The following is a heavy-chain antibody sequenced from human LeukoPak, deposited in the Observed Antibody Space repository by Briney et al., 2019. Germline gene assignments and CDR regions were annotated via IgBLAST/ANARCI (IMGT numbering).Heavy chain of an antibody. CDR2: ISGSGGST. CDR3: AKTGGNYDYVWGSYRYLYFDY. Sequence: GGSLRLSCAASGFTFSSYAMSWVRQAPGKGLERDSAISGSGGSTYYADSVKGRFTISRHNSKKTLYLQMNSLRAEDTAVYYCAKTGGNYDYVWGSYRYLYFDYWGQGTLVTVSS. V-gene: IGHV3-23*01. CDR1: GFTFSSYA. J-gene: IGHJ4*02. D-gene: IGHD3-16*02.